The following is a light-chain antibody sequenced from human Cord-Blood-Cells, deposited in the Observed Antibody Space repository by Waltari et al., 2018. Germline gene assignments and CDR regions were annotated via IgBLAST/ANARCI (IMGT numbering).Light chain of an antibody. V-gene: IGLV2-23*02. CDR3: CSYAGSSTFYV. J-gene: IGLJ1*01. Sequence: SALTHPASVSGSPGQSITISCTGTSSDVGSYYLVSWYQQHPGKAPKLRIYEVSKRPSGVSNRFSGSKSGNTASLTISGLQAEDEADYYCCSYAGSSTFYVFGTGTKVTVL. CDR2: EVS. CDR1: SSDVGSYYL.